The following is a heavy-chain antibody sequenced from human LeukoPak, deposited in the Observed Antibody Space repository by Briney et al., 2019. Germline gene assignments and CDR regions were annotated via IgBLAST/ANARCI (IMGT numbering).Heavy chain of an antibody. J-gene: IGHJ6*02. CDR1: GGSISSSSYY. CDR2: IYYGGST. Sequence: SETLSLTCTVSGGSISSSSYYWGWIRQPPGEGLEWLGNIYYGGSTYYNPSLKTRVTIFVDTSKNQFSLKLSSVTAADTAVYYCARPRILSPTSHAYGMDVWGQGTTVTVSS. CDR3: ARPRILSPTSHAYGMDV. V-gene: IGHV4-39*01. D-gene: IGHD2-15*01.